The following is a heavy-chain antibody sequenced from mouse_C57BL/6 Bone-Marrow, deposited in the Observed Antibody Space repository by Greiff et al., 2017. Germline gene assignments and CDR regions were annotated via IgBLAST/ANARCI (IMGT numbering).Heavy chain of an antibody. J-gene: IGHJ2*01. D-gene: IGHD1-3*01. CDR3: ASSKLYYVDY. CDR2: INPNNGGT. Sequence: VQLQQSGPELVKPGASVKISCKASGYTFTDYYMNWVKQSHGKSLEWIGDINPNNGGTSYNQKFKGKATLTVDKSSSTAYMELRSLTSEDSAVYYCASSKLYYVDYWGQGTTLTVSS. CDR1: GYTFTDYY. V-gene: IGHV1-26*01.